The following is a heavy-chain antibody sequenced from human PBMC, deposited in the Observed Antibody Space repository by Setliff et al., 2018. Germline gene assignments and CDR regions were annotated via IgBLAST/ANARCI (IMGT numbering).Heavy chain of an antibody. V-gene: IGHV4-59*01. CDR1: GGSISPYY. CDR3: ARVVDAFYNYPDV. J-gene: IGHJ6*04. D-gene: IGHD2-15*01. Sequence: LSLTCSVSGGSISPYYWGWIRQSPKTGLEFIAHVRYTGRADYNPSLRSRASISIDTSKRQFSLKLRSLAATDTAIYYCARVVDAFYNYPDVWGKGTTVTVSS. CDR2: VRYTGRA.